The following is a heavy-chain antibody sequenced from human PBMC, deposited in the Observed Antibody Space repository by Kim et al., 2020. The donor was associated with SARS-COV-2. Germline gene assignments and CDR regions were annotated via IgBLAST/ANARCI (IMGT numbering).Heavy chain of an antibody. CDR1: GFTFTSSA. J-gene: IGHJ4*02. Sequence: SVKVSCKASGFTFTSSAVQWVRQARGQRLEWIGWIVVGSGNTNYAQKFQERVTITRYMSTSTAYMELSSLRSEDTAVYYCAVFVTFGGVIVPFDYWGQGTLVTVSS. V-gene: IGHV1-58*01. D-gene: IGHD3-16*02. CDR3: AVFVTFGGVIVPFDY. CDR2: IVVGSGNT.